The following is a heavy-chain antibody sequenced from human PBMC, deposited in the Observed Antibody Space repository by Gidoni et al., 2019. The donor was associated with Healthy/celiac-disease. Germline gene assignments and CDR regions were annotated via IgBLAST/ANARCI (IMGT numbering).Heavy chain of an antibody. CDR2: IYYSGST. J-gene: IGHJ5*02. CDR1: GGSISSSSYY. CDR3: ASTSRSVIAVAGTGFDP. D-gene: IGHD6-19*01. V-gene: IGHV4-39*01. Sequence: QLQLQESGPGLVKPSETLSLTCTVSGGSISSSSYYWGWIRQPPGKGLEWIGSIYYSGSTYYNPSLKSRVTISVDTSKNQFSLKLSSVTAADTAVYYCASTSRSVIAVAGTGFDPWGQGTLVTVSS.